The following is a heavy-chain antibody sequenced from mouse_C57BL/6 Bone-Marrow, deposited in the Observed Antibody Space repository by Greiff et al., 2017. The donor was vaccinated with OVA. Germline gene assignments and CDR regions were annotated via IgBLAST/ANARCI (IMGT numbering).Heavy chain of an antibody. CDR1: GFSLTSYG. D-gene: IGHD1-1*01. CDR3: AKKGYGSSFYAMDY. CDR2: IWRGGST. J-gene: IGHJ4*01. Sequence: VKLVESGPGLVQPSQSLSITCTVSGFSLTSYGVHWVRQSPGKGLEWLGVIWRGGSTDYNAAFMSRLSITKDNSKSQVFFKMNSLQADDTAIYDCAKKGYGSSFYAMDYWGQGTSVTVSS. V-gene: IGHV2-5*01.